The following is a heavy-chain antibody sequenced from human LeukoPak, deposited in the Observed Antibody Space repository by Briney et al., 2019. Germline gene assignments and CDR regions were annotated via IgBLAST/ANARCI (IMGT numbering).Heavy chain of an antibody. V-gene: IGHV1-69*13. CDR2: IIPIFGTA. Sequence: SVKVSCKASGGTFISYAISWVRQAPGQGLEWMGGIIPIFGTANYAQKFQGRVTITADESTSTAYMELSSLRSEDTAVYYCARGGYYGILTGYYRQYYFDYWGQGTLVTVSS. CDR1: GGTFISYA. CDR3: ARGGYYGILTGYYRQYYFDY. D-gene: IGHD3-9*01. J-gene: IGHJ4*02.